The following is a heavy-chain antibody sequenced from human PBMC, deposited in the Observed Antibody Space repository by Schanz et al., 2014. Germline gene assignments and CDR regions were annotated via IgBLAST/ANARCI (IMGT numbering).Heavy chain of an antibody. V-gene: IGHV1-2*02. Sequence: QVQLVQSGAEVKKPGASVKVSCKASGYTFAVYYIHWVRQAPGQGLEFMGWINPNSGDTEYGQQFEGRVTLTRDTSISTAFMELSGLTSADTATYFCARARYTGYDCSGYWGQGTLLIVSS. D-gene: IGHD5-12*01. CDR2: INPNSGDT. CDR3: ARARYTGYDCSGY. J-gene: IGHJ4*02. CDR1: GYTFAVYY.